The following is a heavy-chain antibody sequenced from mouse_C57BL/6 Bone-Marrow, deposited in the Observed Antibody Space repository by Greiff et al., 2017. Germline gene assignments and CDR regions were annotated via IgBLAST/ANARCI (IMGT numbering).Heavy chain of an antibody. D-gene: IGHD2-1*01. V-gene: IGHV1-64*01. CDR2: IHPNSGST. CDR1: GYTFTSYW. Sequence: QVQLQQPGAELVKPGASVKLSCKASGYTFTSYWMHWVKQRPGQGLELIGMIHPNSGSTNYNEKFKSKATLTVDKSSSTAYMQLSSLTSEDSAVYYCARIPIYYGNDYWYFDVWGTGTTVTVSS. CDR3: ARIPIYYGNDYWYFDV. J-gene: IGHJ1*03.